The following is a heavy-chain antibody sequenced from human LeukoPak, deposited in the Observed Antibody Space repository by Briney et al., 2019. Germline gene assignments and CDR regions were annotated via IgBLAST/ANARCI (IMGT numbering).Heavy chain of an antibody. CDR3: ARTQEAGYSSGRYDSYYYYYMDV. J-gene: IGHJ6*03. V-gene: IGHV4-59*01. CDR1: GDSMSNYY. CDR2: VYNSGNR. Sequence: PSETLSLTCSVSGDSMSNYYWTWIRQSPEKGLEWIGYVYNSGNRNYNPSLKSRVTISVDTSKNQFSLKLSSVTAADTAVYFCARTQEAGYSSGRYDSYYYYYMDVWGKGTTVTISS. D-gene: IGHD6-19*01.